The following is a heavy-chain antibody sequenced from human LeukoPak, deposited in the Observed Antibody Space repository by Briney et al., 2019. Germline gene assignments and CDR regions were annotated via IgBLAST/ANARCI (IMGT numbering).Heavy chain of an antibody. Sequence: SETLSLTCAVSGGSISSYYWSWIRQPPGKGLEWIGYIYYSGSTNYNPSLKSRVTISVDTSKNQFSLKLSSVTAADTAVYYCARSLYCSSTSCFTDYWGQGTLVTVSS. D-gene: IGHD2-2*01. CDR2: IYYSGST. J-gene: IGHJ4*02. V-gene: IGHV4-59*01. CDR1: GGSISSYY. CDR3: ARSLYCSSTSCFTDY.